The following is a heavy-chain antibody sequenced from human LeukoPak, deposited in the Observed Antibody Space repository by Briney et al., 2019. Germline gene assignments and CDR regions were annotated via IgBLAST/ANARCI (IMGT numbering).Heavy chain of an antibody. D-gene: IGHD2-2*01. CDR2: INQDGSEK. J-gene: IGHJ3*02. V-gene: IGHV3-7*01. CDR1: GFPFSTFW. CDR3: ATRYCSSTSCYEDAFDI. Sequence: GGSLRLSCAVSGFPFSTFWMSWVRQAPGKGLEWVANINQDGSEKYYVDSVRGRFAISRDNAKNSLYLQMNSLRPEDTAVYYCATRYCSSTSCYEDAFDIWGQGTMVTVSS.